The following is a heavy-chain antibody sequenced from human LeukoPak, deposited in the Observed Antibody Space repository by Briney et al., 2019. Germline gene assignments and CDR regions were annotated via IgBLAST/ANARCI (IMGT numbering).Heavy chain of an antibody. Sequence: SETLSLTCTVSGGSISSYYWSWIRQPPGKGLEWIGYIYYSGSTNYNPSLKSRVTISVDTSKNQFSLKLSSVTAAETAVYYCASDDYGGNSDDAFDIWGQGTMVTVSS. V-gene: IGHV4-59*01. CDR2: IYYSGST. D-gene: IGHD4-23*01. CDR1: GGSISSYY. CDR3: ASDDYGGNSDDAFDI. J-gene: IGHJ3*02.